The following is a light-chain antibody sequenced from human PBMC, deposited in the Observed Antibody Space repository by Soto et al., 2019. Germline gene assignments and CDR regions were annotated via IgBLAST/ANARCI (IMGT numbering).Light chain of an antibody. V-gene: IGKV3-11*01. CDR2: DAS. Sequence: EIVLTQSPATLSLSPGERATLSFRASPSVSSYLAWYQKKPGQAPRLLIYDASNRATGIPARFSGSGSGTDFTLTISSLQPEDFAVYYCQQRSNWPLTFGGGTKVEIK. CDR1: PSVSSY. CDR3: QQRSNWPLT. J-gene: IGKJ4*01.